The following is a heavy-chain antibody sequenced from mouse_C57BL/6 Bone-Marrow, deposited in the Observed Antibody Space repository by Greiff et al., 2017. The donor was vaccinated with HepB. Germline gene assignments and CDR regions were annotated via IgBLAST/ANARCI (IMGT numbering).Heavy chain of an antibody. CDR2: IRNKANNHAT. J-gene: IGHJ2*01. Sequence: EVKVEESGGGLVQPGGSMKLSCAASGFTFSDAWMDWVRQSPEKGLEWVAEIRNKANNHATYYAESVKGRFTISRDDSKSSVYLQMNSLRAEDTGIYYCTRRGSSFYFDYWGQGTTLTVSS. CDR3: TRRGSSFYFDY. V-gene: IGHV6-6*01. CDR1: GFTFSDAW. D-gene: IGHD1-1*01.